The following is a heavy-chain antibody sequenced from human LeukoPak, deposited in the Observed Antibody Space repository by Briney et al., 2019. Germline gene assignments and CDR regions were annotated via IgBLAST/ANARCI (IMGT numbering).Heavy chain of an antibody. Sequence: GGSLRLSCAASGFTFSSYAMSWVRQAPGKGLEWVSAISGSGSGGSTYYADSVKGRFTISRDNSKNKLYLQMNSLRAEDTAVYYCGKSSPPPLRYWGQGTLVTVSS. CDR3: GKSSPPPLRY. CDR2: ISGSGSGGST. CDR1: GFTFSSYA. J-gene: IGHJ4*02. V-gene: IGHV3-23*01.